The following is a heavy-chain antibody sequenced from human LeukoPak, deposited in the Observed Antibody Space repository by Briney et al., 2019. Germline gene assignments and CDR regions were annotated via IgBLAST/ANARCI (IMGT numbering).Heavy chain of an antibody. J-gene: IGHJ4*02. CDR3: ARHSRGGWYVFDY. D-gene: IGHD2-15*01. Sequence: PGGSLRLSCAASGFTFSTYNMNWVRQAPGKGLEWVSYISSSSTYIYYADSVKGRFTISRDNSNNTLYLQMNSLRAEDTAVYYCARHSRGGWYVFDYWGQGTLVTVSS. CDR2: ISSSSTYI. CDR1: GFTFSTYN. V-gene: IGHV3-21*04.